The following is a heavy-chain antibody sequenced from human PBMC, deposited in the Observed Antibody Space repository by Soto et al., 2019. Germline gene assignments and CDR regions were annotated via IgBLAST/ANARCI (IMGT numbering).Heavy chain of an antibody. CDR2: IYYTGST. J-gene: IGHJ4*02. Sequence: QVQLQESGPGLAKPSETLSLTCTVSGGSISGYYWTWIRQPPGKGLAWFGFIYYTGSTNYNPSLKSRVTISVDTSKNQFSLKLSSVTAADTAVYYCARLRYGGTEFDYWGQGTLVTVSS. V-gene: IGHV4-59*01. CDR3: ARLRYGGTEFDY. D-gene: IGHD2-15*01. CDR1: GGSISGYY.